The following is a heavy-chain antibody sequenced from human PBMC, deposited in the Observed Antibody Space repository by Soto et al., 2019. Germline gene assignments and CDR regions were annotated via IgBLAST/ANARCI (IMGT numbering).Heavy chain of an antibody. CDR2: FYYSGSS. J-gene: IGHJ5*02. CDR3: AKLSCTSSTCYFPGWFDP. D-gene: IGHD2-2*01. V-gene: IGHV4-31*03. Sequence: SATLALTCPVSGYSIGVGSSFWLWIRQPPGNGLEWIANFYYSGSSYYNPSRKSRLTISVDTTKNQFSLQLKSMTAADTAVYYCAKLSCTSSTCYFPGWFDPWGQGTLVTVSS. CDR1: GYSIGVGSSF.